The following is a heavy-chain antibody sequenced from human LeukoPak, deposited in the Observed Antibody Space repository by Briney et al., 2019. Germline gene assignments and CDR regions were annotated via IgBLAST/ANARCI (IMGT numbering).Heavy chain of an antibody. CDR3: ARPHRGYSYGFDY. J-gene: IGHJ4*02. D-gene: IGHD5-18*01. CDR1: GGSISSSSYY. Sequence: SETLSLTCTVSGGSISSSSYYWGWIRQPPGKGLEWIGSIYYSGSTYYNPSLKSRVTISVDMSKKQLSLKVSSVTAADTAVYYCARPHRGYSYGFDYWGQGTLVTVSS. CDR2: IYYSGST. V-gene: IGHV4-39*01.